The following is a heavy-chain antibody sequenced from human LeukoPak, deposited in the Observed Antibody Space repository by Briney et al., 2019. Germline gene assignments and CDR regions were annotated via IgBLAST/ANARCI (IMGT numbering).Heavy chain of an antibody. CDR2: ISSSSSYI. Sequence: GGSLRLSCAASGFTFSNYAMHWVRQAPGKGLEWVSSISSSSSYIYYADSVKGRFTISRDNAKNSLYLQMNSLRAEDTAVYYCARDTMVRGVIGSLWFDPWGQGTLVTVSS. CDR1: GFTFSNYA. V-gene: IGHV3-21*01. J-gene: IGHJ5*02. CDR3: ARDTMVRGVIGSLWFDP. D-gene: IGHD3-10*01.